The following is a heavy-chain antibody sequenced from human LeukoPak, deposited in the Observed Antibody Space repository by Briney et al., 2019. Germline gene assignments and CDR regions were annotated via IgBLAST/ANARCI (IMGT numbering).Heavy chain of an antibody. CDR1: GFTFISYW. CDR2: IKQDVSEK. D-gene: IGHD4-17*01. Sequence: GGSLRLSCAASGFTFISYWMSWGRQAPGKGREWGANIKQDVSEKNYVDSVKGRFTISRENAKNSLYLQMNSLRAEDTAVYYCAKDYGLEWGQGTLVTVSS. V-gene: IGHV3-7*01. CDR3: AKDYGLE. J-gene: IGHJ4*02.